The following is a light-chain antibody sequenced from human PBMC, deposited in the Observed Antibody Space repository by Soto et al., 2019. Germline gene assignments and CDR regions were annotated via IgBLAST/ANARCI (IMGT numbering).Light chain of an antibody. Sequence: EIVMTQTPLSLSVSPGQPASISCKSSQSLLKSDGETYLYWYVQKLGQPPQLLIYEVFNRFSGVPASFSGSGSGTDFTLTISRVEADDVGIYFGMQSLQRPLTFGGANKVEIK. CDR3: MQSLQRPLT. CDR2: EVF. V-gene: IGKV2D-29*01. CDR1: QSLLKSDGETY. J-gene: IGKJ4*01.